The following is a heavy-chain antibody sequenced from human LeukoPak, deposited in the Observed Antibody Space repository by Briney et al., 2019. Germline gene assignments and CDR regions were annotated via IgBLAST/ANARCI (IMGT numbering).Heavy chain of an antibody. CDR3: SKGGPSGIRYFDWLLLYYYYYYMDV. J-gene: IGHJ6*03. CDR1: GFTFSSYG. D-gene: IGHD3-9*01. CDR2: IRYDGSNK. Sequence: GGSLILCCAAAGFTFSSYGMHWLRQAPGKGLEWVAFIRYDGSNKYYAASVKGRFTISRDNSKNTLYLQMNSLRAEDTAVYYCSKGGPSGIRYFDWLLLYYYYYYMDVWGKGTTVTVSS. V-gene: IGHV3-30*02.